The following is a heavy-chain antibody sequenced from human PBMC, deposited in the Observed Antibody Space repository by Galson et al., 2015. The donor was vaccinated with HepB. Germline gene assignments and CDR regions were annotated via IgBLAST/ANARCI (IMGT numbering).Heavy chain of an antibody. V-gene: IGHV3-30*04. Sequence: SLRLSCAASGSSFSRFAMHWVRQAPGKGLDWVAVISHDGNNEDYADSVKGRFIISRDNSKNTLYLQMNTLRGEDTAVYHCARVSAVGLGYHYYAMDVWGQGTTVTVSS. J-gene: IGHJ6*02. CDR3: ARVSAVGLGYHYYAMDV. D-gene: IGHD3/OR15-3a*01. CDR1: GSSFSRFA. CDR2: ISHDGNNE.